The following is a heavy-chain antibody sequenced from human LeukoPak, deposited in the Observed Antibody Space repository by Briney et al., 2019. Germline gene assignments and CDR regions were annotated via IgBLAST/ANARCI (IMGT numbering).Heavy chain of an antibody. CDR1: GYSFTSYW. CDR3: ARGTYGSGSSRYYYMDV. V-gene: IGHV5-51*01. D-gene: IGHD3-10*01. J-gene: IGHJ6*03. Sequence: GESLKISCKGSGYSFTSYWIGWVRQMPGKGLEWMGIIYPGDSDTRYSPSFQGQVTISADKSISTAYLQWSSLKASDTAMYYCARGTYGSGSSRYYYMDVWGKGTTVTISS. CDR2: IYPGDSDT.